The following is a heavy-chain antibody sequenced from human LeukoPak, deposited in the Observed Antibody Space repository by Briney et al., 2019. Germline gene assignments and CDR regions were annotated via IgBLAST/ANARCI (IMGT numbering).Heavy chain of an antibody. CDR2: ISSSGSTI. Sequence: PGGFLRLSCAASGFTFSDYCMSWIRQAPGKGLEWVSYISSSGSTIYYADSVKGRFTISRDNAKNSLYLQMSSLRAEDTAVYYCAKDQRFGDLDDYRGQGTLVTVSS. CDR3: AKDQRFGDLDDY. V-gene: IGHV3-11*01. D-gene: IGHD3-10*01. CDR1: GFTFSDYC. J-gene: IGHJ4*02.